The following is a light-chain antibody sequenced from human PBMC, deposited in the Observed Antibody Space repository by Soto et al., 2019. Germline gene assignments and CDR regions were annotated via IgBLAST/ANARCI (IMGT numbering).Light chain of an antibody. CDR1: QSFRGL. V-gene: IGKV3-11*01. Sequence: EVVLTQSPVTLSLSPGERATLSCRASQSFRGLLAWYQQKPGQAPRLLIYDAYNRATGIPPRFSGSGSGTDFSLTINRLEPEDFAVYYCQQYAYMWTFGQGTKVDIK. CDR3: QQYAYMWT. CDR2: DAY. J-gene: IGKJ1*01.